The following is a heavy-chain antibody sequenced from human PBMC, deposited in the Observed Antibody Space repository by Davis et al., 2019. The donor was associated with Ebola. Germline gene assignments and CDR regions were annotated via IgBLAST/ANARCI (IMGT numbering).Heavy chain of an antibody. J-gene: IGHJ6*02. D-gene: IGHD3-22*01. V-gene: IGHV1-18*01. CDR1: GYSFTDDG. CDR3: ARADYYDSMYYYYGMDV. Sequence: ASVKVSCKASGYSFTDDGISWVRQAPGQGLEWMGWISTYNGNTNYAQKLQGRVTMTTDTSTSTAYMELRSLRSDDTAVYYCARADYYDSMYYYYGMDVWGQGTTVTVSS. CDR2: ISTYNGNT.